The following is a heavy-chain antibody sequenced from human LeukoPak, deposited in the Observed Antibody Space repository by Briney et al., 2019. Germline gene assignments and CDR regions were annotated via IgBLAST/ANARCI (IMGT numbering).Heavy chain of an antibody. CDR2: MNPNSGNT. J-gene: IGHJ4*02. Sequence: GASVKVSCKASGYTFTSHDINWVRQATGQGLEWMGWMNPNSGNTGYAQKFQGRVTMTRNTSISTAYMELSSLRSEDTAVYYCARVKGIAAAAPGYWGQGTLVTVSS. CDR1: GYTFTSHD. CDR3: ARVKGIAAAAPGY. D-gene: IGHD6-13*01. V-gene: IGHV1-8*01.